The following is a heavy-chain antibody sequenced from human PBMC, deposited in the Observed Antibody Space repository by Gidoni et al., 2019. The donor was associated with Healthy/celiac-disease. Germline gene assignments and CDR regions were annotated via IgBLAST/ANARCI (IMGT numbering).Heavy chain of an antibody. CDR2: IYHSGST. D-gene: IGHD3-10*01. CDR3: ARSVYYYGSGSYFWFDP. J-gene: IGHJ5*02. V-gene: IGHV4-4*02. Sequence: QVQLRESGPGLAKPSGTLSLTGVVSGGPIGGSNWGRWVPQPQGKGLEWIGEIYHSGSTNYNPSLKSRVTISVDKSKNQFSLKLSSVTAADTAVYYCARSVYYYGSGSYFWFDPWGQGTLVTVSS. CDR1: GGPIGGSNW.